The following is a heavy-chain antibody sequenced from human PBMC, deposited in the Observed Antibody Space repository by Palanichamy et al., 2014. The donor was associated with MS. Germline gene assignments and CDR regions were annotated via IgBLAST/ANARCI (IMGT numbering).Heavy chain of an antibody. CDR1: GFTFSVYE. D-gene: IGHD1-26*01. CDR3: ARYGSLEWELRRRWWYFDC. Sequence: EVQLVESGGGLVQPGGSLRLSCAASGFTFSVYEMNWVRQAPGKGLEWISYISSGGSTIYYADSVRGRFTISRDNAKNSLYLQLNSLRAEDTAVYYCARYGSLEWELRRRWWYFDCWGRGTLVTVSS. J-gene: IGHJ4*02. CDR2: ISSGGSTI. V-gene: IGHV3-48*03.